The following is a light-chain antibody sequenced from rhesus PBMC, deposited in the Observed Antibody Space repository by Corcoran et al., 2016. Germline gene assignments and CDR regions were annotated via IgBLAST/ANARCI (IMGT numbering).Light chain of an antibody. CDR2: EVS. J-gene: IGLJ1*01. CDR1: SSDIGGYNY. Sequence: QAALTQPRSVSGSPGQSVTISCTGTSSDIGGYNYVSWYQQHPGTAPKLMIYEVSKRPSGVSDRFSGSKSGNTASLTSSGLQAEDEAVDYCSSYAGSNTYIFGAGTRPTVL. V-gene: IGLV2-32*02. CDR3: SSYAGSNTYI.